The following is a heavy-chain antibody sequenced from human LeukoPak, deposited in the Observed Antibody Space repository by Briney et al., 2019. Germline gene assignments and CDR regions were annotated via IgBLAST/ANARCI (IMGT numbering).Heavy chain of an antibody. V-gene: IGHV3-74*01. J-gene: IGHJ3*02. CDR1: GFTFSDYW. CDR3: ARNLDYDYIWGNYRQGAFDI. Sequence: GGSLRLSCAATGFTFSDYWMHWVRQAPGKGLVWVSRINRHGGVTTYADSVTGRFTISRDNAKNTLYLQMNSLRAEDTAVYYCARNLDYDYIWGNYRQGAFDIWGQGTMVTVSS. CDR2: INRHGGVT. D-gene: IGHD3-16*02.